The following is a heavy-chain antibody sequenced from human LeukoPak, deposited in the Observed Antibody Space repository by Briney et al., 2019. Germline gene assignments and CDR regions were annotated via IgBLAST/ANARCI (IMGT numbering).Heavy chain of an antibody. D-gene: IGHD5-18*01. V-gene: IGHV3-23*01. CDR3: AKDPSGYGAFDI. J-gene: IGHJ3*02. CDR2: TSGSGGGT. CDR1: GFTFSSYA. Sequence: GGSLRLSCAASGFTFSSYAMSWVRQAPGKGLEWVSATSGSGGGTYYADSVRGRFTMSRDNSKNTLYLQMNSLRAEDTALYYCAKDPSGYGAFDIWGQGTTVTVSS.